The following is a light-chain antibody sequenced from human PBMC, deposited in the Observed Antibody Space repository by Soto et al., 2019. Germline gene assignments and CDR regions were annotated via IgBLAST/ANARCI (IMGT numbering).Light chain of an antibody. Sequence: SYELTQPPSVSVSPGQTASITCSGDKLGDKYTYWYQQKPGQSPVVVIYQDSKRPSGIPERFSGSNSGNTATLTISGTQPMDEADYYCQAWVSNTVVFGGGTKLTVL. J-gene: IGLJ2*01. V-gene: IGLV3-1*01. CDR1: KLGDKY. CDR3: QAWVSNTVV. CDR2: QDS.